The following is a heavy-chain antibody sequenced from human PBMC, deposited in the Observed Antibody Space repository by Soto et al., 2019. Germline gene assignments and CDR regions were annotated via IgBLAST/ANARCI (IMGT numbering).Heavy chain of an antibody. CDR2: IYHSGST. CDR3: ARVRKIDELDY. V-gene: IGHV4-30-2*01. J-gene: IGHJ4*02. Sequence: SETLSLTCAVSGGSISSGGYSWSWIRQPPGKGLEWIGYIYHSGSTYYNPSLKSRVTISVDRSKNQFSLKLSSVTAADTAVYYCARVRKIDELDYWGQGTLVTVSS. CDR1: GGSISSGGYS. D-gene: IGHD2-21*01.